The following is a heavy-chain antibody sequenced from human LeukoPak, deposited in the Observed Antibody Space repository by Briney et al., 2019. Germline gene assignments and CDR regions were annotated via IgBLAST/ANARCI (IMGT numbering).Heavy chain of an antibody. CDR3: ARRFDY. CDR1: GGSISSSSYY. Sequence: SETLSLTCTVSGGSISSSSYYWGWIRQPPGKGLEWIGEINHSGSTNYNPSLKSRVTISVDTSKNQFSLKLSSVTAADTAVYYCARRFDYWGQGTLVTVSS. J-gene: IGHJ4*02. CDR2: INHSGST. V-gene: IGHV4-39*07.